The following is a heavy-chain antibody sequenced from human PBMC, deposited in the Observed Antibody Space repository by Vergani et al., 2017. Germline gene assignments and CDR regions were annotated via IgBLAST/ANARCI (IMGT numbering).Heavy chain of an antibody. J-gene: IGHJ4*02. Sequence: QVQLVQSGAEVKKPGASVKVSCKASGYTFTGYYMHWVRQAPGQGLEWMGWINPNSGGTNYAQKFQGRVTMTRDTSIGTAYMELSRLRSDVTAVYYCARDYAYYDWDRKRSNGYYFDYWGQGTLVTVSS. CDR1: GYTFTGYY. V-gene: IGHV1-2*02. D-gene: IGHD3-9*01. CDR3: ARDYAYYDWDRKRSNGYYFDY. CDR2: INPNSGGT.